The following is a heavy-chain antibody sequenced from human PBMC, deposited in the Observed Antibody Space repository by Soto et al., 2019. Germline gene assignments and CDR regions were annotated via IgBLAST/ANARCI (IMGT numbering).Heavy chain of an antibody. D-gene: IGHD1-7*01. CDR3: AHARDNWNYGWFDP. Sequence: SGPTLVNPTQTLTLTCTFSGFSLSTSGVGVGWIRQPPGKALEWLALIYWNDDKRYSPSLKSRLTITKDTSKNQVVLTMTNMDPVDTATYYCAHARDNWNYGWFDPWGQGTLVTVSS. V-gene: IGHV2-5*01. CDR1: GFSLSTSGVG. CDR2: IYWNDDK. J-gene: IGHJ5*02.